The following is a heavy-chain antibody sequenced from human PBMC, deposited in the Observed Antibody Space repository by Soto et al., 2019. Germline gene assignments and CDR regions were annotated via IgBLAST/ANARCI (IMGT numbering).Heavy chain of an antibody. CDR3: ARVVHYYGSGSYYGPYFDY. D-gene: IGHD3-10*01. V-gene: IGHV3-11*05. CDR1: GFTFSDYY. J-gene: IGHJ4*02. Sequence: GGSLRLSCAASGFTFSDYYMSWIRQAPGKGLEWVSYISSSSSYTNCADSVKGRFTISRDNAKNSLYLQMNSLRAEDTAVYYCARVVHYYGSGSYYGPYFDYWGQGTLVTVSS. CDR2: ISSSSSYT.